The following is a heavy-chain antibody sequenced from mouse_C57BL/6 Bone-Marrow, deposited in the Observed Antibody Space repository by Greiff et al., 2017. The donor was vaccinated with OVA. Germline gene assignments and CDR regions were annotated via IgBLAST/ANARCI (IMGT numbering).Heavy chain of an antibody. CDR2: ISDGGSYT. CDR1: GFTFSSYA. D-gene: IGHD2-4*01. Sequence: EVQLVESGGGLVKPGGSLKLSCAASGFTFSSYAMSWVRQTPEKRLEWVATISDGGSYTYYPDNVKGRFTISRDNAKNNLYLQMSHRKSEDTAMYDCARDRHYHYGRNCDYWGQGTTLTVSS. J-gene: IGHJ2*01. CDR3: ARDRHYHYGRNCDY. V-gene: IGHV5-4*01.